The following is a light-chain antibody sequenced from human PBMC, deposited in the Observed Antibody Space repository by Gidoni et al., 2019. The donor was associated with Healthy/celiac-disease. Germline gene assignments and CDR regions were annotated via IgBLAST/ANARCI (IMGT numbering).Light chain of an antibody. V-gene: IGKV4-1*01. J-gene: IGKJ5*01. CDR3: QQYYSTPIT. CDR1: QSVLYSSNNKNY. CDR2: WAS. Sequence: DIVMTPSPDSLAGSLGERATINCKSSQSVLYSSNNKNYLAWYQQKPGQPPKLLIYWASTRESGVPDRFSGSGSGTDFTLTISSLQAEDVAVYYCQQYYSTPITFGQGTRLEIK.